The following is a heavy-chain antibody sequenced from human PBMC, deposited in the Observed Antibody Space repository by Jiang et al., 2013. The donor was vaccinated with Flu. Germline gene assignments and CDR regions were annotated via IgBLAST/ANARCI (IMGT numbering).Heavy chain of an antibody. D-gene: IGHD6-13*01. CDR1: SISSSNW. J-gene: IGHJ4*02. CDR2: VYHMGAT. V-gene: IGHV4-4*02. CDR3: ARVSSSPHFDY. Sequence: SISSSNWWSWVRPAPTGRGVEWIGKVYHMGATNYNPSLKSRVTISVDKSKNQFSLKLSSVTAADTAVYYCARVSSSPHFDYWGQGTLVTVSS.